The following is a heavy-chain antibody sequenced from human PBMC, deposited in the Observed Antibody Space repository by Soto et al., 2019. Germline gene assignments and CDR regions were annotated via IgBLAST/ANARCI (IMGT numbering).Heavy chain of an antibody. J-gene: IGHJ4*02. CDR1: GFTFSSYW. V-gene: IGHV3-7*03. CDR2: IKQDGSEK. Sequence: GGSLRLSCAASGFTFSSYWMSWVRQAPGKGLEWVANIKQDGSEKYYVDSVKGRFTISRDNSKNTLFLQMNSLGVEDTALYYCARDREPDGIWTFDSWGQGTLVTVSS. D-gene: IGHD3-9*01. CDR3: ARDREPDGIWTFDS.